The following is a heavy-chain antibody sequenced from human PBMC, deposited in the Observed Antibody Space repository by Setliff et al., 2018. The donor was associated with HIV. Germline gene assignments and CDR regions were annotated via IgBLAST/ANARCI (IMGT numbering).Heavy chain of an antibody. CDR3: ARDESDSLYYMDYYYMDV. J-gene: IGHJ6*03. D-gene: IGHD3-10*01. CDR1: GYTFTSYA. CDR2: INTNTGNP. Sequence: GASVKVSCKASGYTFTSYAMNWVRQAPGQGLEWMGWINTNTGNPTYAQGFTGRFVFSLDTSVSTAYLQISSLKAEDTAVSYCARDESDSLYYMDYYYMDVWGKGTTVTVSS. V-gene: IGHV7-4-1*02.